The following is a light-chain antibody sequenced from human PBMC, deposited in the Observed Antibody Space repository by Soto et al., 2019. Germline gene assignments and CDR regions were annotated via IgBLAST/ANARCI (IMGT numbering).Light chain of an antibody. J-gene: IGLJ2*01. Sequence: QSALTQPASVSGSPGQSITISCTGSTTDGGTYNYVSWYQHHPGKAPKLMIYEVNNRPSGISNRFSGSKSGNTASLTVSGLQAEDEADYYCSSYTNTGTLVLFGGGTKLTVL. CDR1: TTDGGTYNY. CDR2: EVN. V-gene: IGLV2-14*01. CDR3: SSYTNTGTLVL.